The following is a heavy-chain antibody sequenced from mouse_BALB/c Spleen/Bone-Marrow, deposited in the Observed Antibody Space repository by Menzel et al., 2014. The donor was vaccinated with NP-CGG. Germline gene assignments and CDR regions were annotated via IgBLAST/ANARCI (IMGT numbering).Heavy chain of an antibody. V-gene: IGHV4-1*02. J-gene: IGHJ1*01. CDR3: ARPGYYGYQDV. Sequence: VQLQQSGGGLVQPGGSLKLSCAASGFDFSGYWMTWVRQAPGEGLEWIGEINPDSSTINYTPSLKDKFIISRDNAKNALYLQMSKVRSEDTALYYCARPGYYGYQDVWGAGTTVTVSS. CDR1: GFDFSGYW. D-gene: IGHD1-2*01. CDR2: INPDSSTI.